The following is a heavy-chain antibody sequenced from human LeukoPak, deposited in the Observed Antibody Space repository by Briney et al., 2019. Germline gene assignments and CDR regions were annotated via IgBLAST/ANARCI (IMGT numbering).Heavy chain of an antibody. CDR2: INRDGSQI. D-gene: IGHD3-10*01. CDR1: GFTLSTSW. CDR3: ARGGLTAGFDY. Sequence: GGSLRLSCAASGFTLSTSWMTWVRQAPGKGLELVTNINRDGSQIDYMDSVKGRFTISRDSANNALYLQMNSLRAEDTAVYYCARGGLTAGFDYWGQGTLVTVSS. V-gene: IGHV3-7*01. J-gene: IGHJ4*02.